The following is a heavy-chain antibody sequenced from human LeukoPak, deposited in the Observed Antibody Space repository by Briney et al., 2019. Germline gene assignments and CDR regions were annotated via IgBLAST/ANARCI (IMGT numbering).Heavy chain of an antibody. CDR2: MNPNSGNT. Sequence: GASVKVSCKASGYTFSSYDINWVRQATGQGLEWMGWMNPNSGNTGYAQKFQGRVTITRDTSASTAYMELSSLRSEDTAVYYCARGPRAAADDYWGQGTLVTVSS. CDR3: ARGPRAAADDY. J-gene: IGHJ4*02. V-gene: IGHV1-8*03. D-gene: IGHD6-13*01. CDR1: GYTFSSYD.